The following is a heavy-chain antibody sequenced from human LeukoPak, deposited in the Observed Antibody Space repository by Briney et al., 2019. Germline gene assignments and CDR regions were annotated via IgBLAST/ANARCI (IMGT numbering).Heavy chain of an antibody. Sequence: PSGTLRLTCAVSGGSISSSWWSWVRQPPGKGLEWIGEIFHSGSTNYNPSLKSRVTISVDKSKNHFSLELTSVTAADTAVYYCARVSGGDDIGRGLYYYYYMGVWGKGTTVAVSS. CDR2: IFHSGST. CDR1: GGSISSSW. J-gene: IGHJ6*03. V-gene: IGHV4-4*02. D-gene: IGHD2-21*01. CDR3: ARVSGGDDIGRGLYYYYYMGV.